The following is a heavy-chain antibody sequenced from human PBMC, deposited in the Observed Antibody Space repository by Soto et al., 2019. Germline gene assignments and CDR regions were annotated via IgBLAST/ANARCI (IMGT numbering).Heavy chain of an antibody. CDR3: ARESEDLTSNFDY. J-gene: IGHJ4*02. Sequence: LRLSCAASGFTFTRYSMNWVRQAPGKGLEWVSSISSTTNYIYYGDSMKGRFTISRDNAKNSLYLEMNSLRAEDTAVYYCARESEDLTSNFDYWGQGTMVTVSS. V-gene: IGHV3-21*06. CDR2: ISSTTNYI. CDR1: GFTFTRYS.